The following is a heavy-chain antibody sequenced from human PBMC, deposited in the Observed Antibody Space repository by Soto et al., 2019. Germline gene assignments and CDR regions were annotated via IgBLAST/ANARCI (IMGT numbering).Heavy chain of an antibody. Sequence: QVQLQESGPGLVKPSQTLSLTCTVSGGSISSGGYYWSWIRQHPGKGLEWIGYIYYSGSTYYNPSLKRRVTISVDTSKNQFSLKLSSVTAADTAVYYCASASLRTTVTTGPETWFDPGRQGTLVTFSS. V-gene: IGHV4-31*03. J-gene: IGHJ5*02. CDR1: GGSISSGGYY. CDR3: ASASLRTTVTTGPETWFDP. CDR2: IYYSGST. D-gene: IGHD4-17*01.